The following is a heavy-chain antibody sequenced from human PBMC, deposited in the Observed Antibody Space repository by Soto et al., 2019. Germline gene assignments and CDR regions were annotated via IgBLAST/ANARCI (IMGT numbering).Heavy chain of an antibody. J-gene: IGHJ4*02. CDR3: ATRNYYDSTGYYYWYYFDF. CDR1: GITFSNYA. Sequence: GGSLRLSCAASGITFSNYAMSWVRQAPGKGLEWVSVISGNGDSTYYAESVKGRFTISRDNSKNTLHLQMNNLGAEDTALYYCATRNYYDSTGYYYWYYFDFWGQGTLVTVSS. V-gene: IGHV3-23*01. CDR2: ISGNGDST. D-gene: IGHD3-22*01.